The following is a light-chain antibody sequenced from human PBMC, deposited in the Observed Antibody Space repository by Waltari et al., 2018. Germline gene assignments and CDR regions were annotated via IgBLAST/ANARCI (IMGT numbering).Light chain of an antibody. J-gene: IGLJ2*01. CDR1: VLTKKY. Sequence: SYELTRPSSVSVSPGQTAKITCSGDVLTKKYARWFQQKPGHAPVLMIYKDSERPSRIPERFSGSSSGATVTLTITGAQVEDEADYYCYSSTDNSGIFGGGTTLTVL. V-gene: IGLV3-27*01. CDR2: KDS. CDR3: YSSTDNSGI.